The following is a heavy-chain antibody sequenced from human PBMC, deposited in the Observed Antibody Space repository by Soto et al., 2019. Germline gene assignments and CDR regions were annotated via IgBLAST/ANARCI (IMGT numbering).Heavy chain of an antibody. CDR1: GGSVSGVDYF. D-gene: IGHD3-10*01. J-gene: IGHJ3*02. CDR3: ARTLWFGAAFDI. Sequence: SLTCTVSGGSVSGVDYFWSWIRQSPGKGLEWIGYIYYTGITHLNPSLKSRLTMAVDTSKNEFSLKLTSVSAADTAVYYCARTLWFGAAFDIWGQGTMVTVSS. V-gene: IGHV4-30-4*01. CDR2: IYYTGIT.